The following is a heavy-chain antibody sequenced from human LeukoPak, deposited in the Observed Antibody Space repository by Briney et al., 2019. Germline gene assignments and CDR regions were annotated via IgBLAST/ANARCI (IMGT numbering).Heavy chain of an antibody. CDR3: ARGEPGFDY. CDR2: IYYSGST. V-gene: IGHV4-59*01. J-gene: IGHJ4*02. D-gene: IGHD1-14*01. Sequence: PSETLSLTCTVSGGSISSYYWSWIRQPPGKGLEWIGYIYYSGSTNYNPSLKSRVTISVDTSKNQFSLKLSSVTAADTAVYYCARGEPGFDYWGQGTLVTVSS. CDR1: GGSISSYY.